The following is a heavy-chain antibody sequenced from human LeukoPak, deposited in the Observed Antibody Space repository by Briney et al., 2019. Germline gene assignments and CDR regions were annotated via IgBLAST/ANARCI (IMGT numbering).Heavy chain of an antibody. CDR2: IQQDGSEK. CDR1: GFTFKAYW. J-gene: IGHJ4*02. Sequence: PGGSLRLSCAASGFTFKAYWMSWVRQAPGTGLEWVANIQQDGSEKNYVDSVKGRFTISRDNARNSLYLEMNSLRAADTAVYYCARLRYTYGKNFDYWGRGTLVTVSS. CDR3: ARLRYTYGKNFDY. D-gene: IGHD5-18*01. V-gene: IGHV3-7*01.